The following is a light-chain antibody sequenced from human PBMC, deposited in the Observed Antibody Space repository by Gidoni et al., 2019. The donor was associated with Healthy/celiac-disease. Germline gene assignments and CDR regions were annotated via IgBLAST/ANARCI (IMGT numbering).Light chain of an antibody. CDR3: QQLNSYPRT. Sequence: DIQLTQSPSFLSASVGDRVTITCRASQGISSYLAWYQQKPGKAPKLLIYAASTLQRGVPSRFSGSGSGKEFTLTISSLQPEDVATYYCQQLNSYPRTFGQGTKVEIK. V-gene: IGKV1-9*01. CDR2: AAS. J-gene: IGKJ1*01. CDR1: QGISSY.